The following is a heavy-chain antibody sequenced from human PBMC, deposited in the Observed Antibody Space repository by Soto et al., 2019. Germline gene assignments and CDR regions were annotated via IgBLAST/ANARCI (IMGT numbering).Heavy chain of an antibody. D-gene: IGHD3-10*01. J-gene: IGHJ4*02. CDR2: IYYTGST. V-gene: IGHV4-59*01. CDR1: GGSINSFY. Sequence: QLQLQESGPGLVKPSETLSLTCTVSGGSINSFYWSWIRQSPGKGLEWIGYIYYTGSTIYNPSLKSRVTISIDTSKTKFSLKLSSVTAADMAVYYCARVRYGSGSYLHTFDYWGQGNLVTVSS. CDR3: ARVRYGSGSYLHTFDY.